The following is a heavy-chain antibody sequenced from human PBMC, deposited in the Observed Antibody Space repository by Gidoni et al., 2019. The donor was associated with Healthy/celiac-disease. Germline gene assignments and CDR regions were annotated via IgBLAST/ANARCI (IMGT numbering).Heavy chain of an antibody. J-gene: IGHJ4*02. CDR2: INHSGST. CDR3: ARVLSSNYLPDY. Sequence: PGKGLEWSGEINHSGSTNYNPSLKSRVTISVDTSRNQFSLKLSSVTAADTAVYYCARVLSSNYLPDYWGQGTLVTVSS. V-gene: IGHV4-34*01. D-gene: IGHD4-4*01.